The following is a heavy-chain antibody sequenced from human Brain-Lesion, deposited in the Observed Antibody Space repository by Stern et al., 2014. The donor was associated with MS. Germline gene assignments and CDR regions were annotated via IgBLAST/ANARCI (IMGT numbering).Heavy chain of an antibody. D-gene: IGHD3-22*01. CDR2: INPKSGGT. J-gene: IGHJ4*02. V-gene: IGHV1-2*04. Sequence: VQLVQSGAEVKKPGSSVKVSCKASGNTFTGYYMHWVRQAPGQGLEWMGWINPKSGGTNYAQKFQGWVTMTRDTSINTAYMELSRLRSDDTAVYYCATYYDDSTGYNDFWGQGTLVTVSS. CDR1: GNTFTGYY. CDR3: ATYYDDSTGYNDF.